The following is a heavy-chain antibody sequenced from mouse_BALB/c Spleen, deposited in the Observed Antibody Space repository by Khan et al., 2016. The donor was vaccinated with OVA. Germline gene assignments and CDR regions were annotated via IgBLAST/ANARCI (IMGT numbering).Heavy chain of an antibody. D-gene: IGHD1-1*01. V-gene: IGHV1S135*01. Sequence: VQLQQSGPELMKPGASVKISCTASGYSFTNYYIHWVKQSHGQSLEWIGYIDPFNGGTNYNQKFKGTATLTVDKSSSTAYMHLSSLTSEDSAVYYCTRLGNTGWFAYWGQGTLVTVSA. CDR2: IDPFNGGT. CDR3: TRLGNTGWFAY. J-gene: IGHJ3*01. CDR1: GYSFTNYY.